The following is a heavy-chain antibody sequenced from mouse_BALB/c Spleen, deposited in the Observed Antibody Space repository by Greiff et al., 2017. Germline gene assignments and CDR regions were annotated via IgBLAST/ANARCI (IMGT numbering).Heavy chain of an antibody. CDR3: ARDAGYDYVHYFDY. V-gene: IGHV7-3*02. Sequence: EVQRVESGGGLVQPGGSLRLSCATSGFTFTDYYMSWVRQPPGKALEWLGFIRNKANGYTTEYSASVKGRFTISRDNSQSILYLQMNTLRAEDSATYYCARDAGYDYVHYFDYWGQGTTLTVSS. CDR1: GFTFTDYY. CDR2: IRNKANGYTT. D-gene: IGHD2-4*01. J-gene: IGHJ2*01.